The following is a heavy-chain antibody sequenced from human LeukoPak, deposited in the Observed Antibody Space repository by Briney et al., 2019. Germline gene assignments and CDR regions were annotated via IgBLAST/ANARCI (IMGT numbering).Heavy chain of an antibody. D-gene: IGHD6-13*01. Sequence: GGSLRLSCAASGFTFSSYAMSWVRQAPGKGLEWVSAISGSGGSTYYADSVKGRFTISRDNSKNTLYLQMNSLRAEDTAVYYCAKVRLYSSSWYGGFDYWGQGTLATVSS. J-gene: IGHJ4*02. CDR2: ISGSGGST. V-gene: IGHV3-23*01. CDR3: AKVRLYSSSWYGGFDY. CDR1: GFTFSSYA.